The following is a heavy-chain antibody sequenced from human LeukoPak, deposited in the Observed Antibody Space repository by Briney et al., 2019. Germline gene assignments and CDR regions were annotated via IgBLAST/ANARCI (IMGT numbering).Heavy chain of an antibody. CDR2: ISGSGGST. J-gene: IGHJ4*02. D-gene: IGHD1-7*01. V-gene: IGHV3-23*01. Sequence: GGSLRLSCAASGFTFSSYAMSWVRQAPGKGLEWVSAISGSGGSTYYADSVKGRFTISRDNSKNTLYLQMNSLRAEDTAVYYCAKDRGLRAGTTYYLDYRGQGTLVTVSS. CDR3: AKDRGLRAGTTYYLDY. CDR1: GFTFSSYA.